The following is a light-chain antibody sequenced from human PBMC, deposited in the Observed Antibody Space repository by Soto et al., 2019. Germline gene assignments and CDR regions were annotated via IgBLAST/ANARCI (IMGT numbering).Light chain of an antibody. J-gene: IGKJ5*01. Sequence: DIQMTQSPSTLSASVGDRVTITCRASQSLSGWLAWYQQKPGKAPKLLIYKASNLESGAPSRFSCSGSGTAFTLTINSLQPDDFATYYCQQSTTYPITFGQGTRLE. V-gene: IGKV1-5*03. CDR2: KAS. CDR3: QQSTTYPIT. CDR1: QSLSGW.